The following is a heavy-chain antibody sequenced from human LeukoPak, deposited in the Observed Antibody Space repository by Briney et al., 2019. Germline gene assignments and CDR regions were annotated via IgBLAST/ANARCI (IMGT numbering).Heavy chain of an antibody. D-gene: IGHD4-17*01. V-gene: IGHV1-2*02. Sequence: ASVKVSCKASRYTFIGYYMHWVRQAPGQGLEWMGWINPNSGGTNYAQKFQGRGTMTRDTSISTAYMEVSSLRSEDTAAYYCAADPYDYGDYVLGYWGQGTLVTVSS. CDR2: INPNSGGT. CDR1: RYTFIGYY. CDR3: AADPYDYGDYVLGY. J-gene: IGHJ4*02.